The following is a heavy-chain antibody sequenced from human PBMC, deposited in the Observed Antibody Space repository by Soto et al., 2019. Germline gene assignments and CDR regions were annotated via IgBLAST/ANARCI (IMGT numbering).Heavy chain of an antibody. CDR3: AKDSWAIFGVPVGEYYAMDV. CDR1: GFTFSSYA. CDR2: ISYDGSNK. J-gene: IGHJ6*02. D-gene: IGHD3-3*01. Sequence: GGSLRLSCAASGFTFSSYAMHWVRQAPGKGLEWVAVISYDGSNKYYADSVKGRFTIPRDNSKNTVYLQMNDLRAEDAAEYFCAKDSWAIFGVPVGEYYAMDVWGQGTTVTVSS. V-gene: IGHV3-30-3*02.